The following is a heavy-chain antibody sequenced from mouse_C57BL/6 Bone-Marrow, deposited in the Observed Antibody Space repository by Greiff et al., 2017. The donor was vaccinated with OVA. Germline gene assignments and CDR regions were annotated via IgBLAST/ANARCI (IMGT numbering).Heavy chain of an antibody. CDR3: ARQGDDYDGGYAMDY. Sequence: QVQLQQPGAELVKPGASVKMSCKASGYTFNSYWITWVKQRPGQGLEWIGYIYPGSGSTYYNATFKGQATLTVDTSSSTAYMQLSSLTSEDSAVYYCARQGDDYDGGYAMDYWGQGTSVTVSS. CDR1: GYTFNSYW. D-gene: IGHD2-4*01. V-gene: IGHV1-55*01. CDR2: IYPGSGST. J-gene: IGHJ4*01.